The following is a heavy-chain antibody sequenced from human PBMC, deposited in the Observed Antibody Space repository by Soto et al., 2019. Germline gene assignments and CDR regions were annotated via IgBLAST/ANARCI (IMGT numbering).Heavy chain of an antibody. D-gene: IGHD3-22*01. CDR3: ARTFPYYYDSSGYYPEYYFDY. CDR2: IYYSGST. Sequence: PSESPSLTCTVPGGSISRNFRRWIRLNPGQGMEWIGYIYYSGSTTYNPSLKSRVTISVDTSKNQFSLKLSSVTAADTAVYYCARTFPYYYDSSGYYPEYYFDYWGQGTLVTVSS. CDR1: GGSISRNF. J-gene: IGHJ4*02. V-gene: IGHV4-59*01.